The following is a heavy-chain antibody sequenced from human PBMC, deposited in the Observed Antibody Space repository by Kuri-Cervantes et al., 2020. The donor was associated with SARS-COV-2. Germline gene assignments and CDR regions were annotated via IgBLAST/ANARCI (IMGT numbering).Heavy chain of an antibody. CDR2: ISGSGGST. CDR3: AKVDVGRDGYNFKLSGAFDN. J-gene: IGHJ3*02. D-gene: IGHD5-24*01. Sequence: GESLKISCAASGFTFSSYAMSWVRQAPGKGLEWVSAISGSGGSTYYADPVKGKFTISRDNSKNTLYLQRNSLSAEDTAVYYCAKVDVGRDGYNFKLSGAFDNWGQGTMVTVSS. CDR1: GFTFSSYA. V-gene: IGHV3-23*01.